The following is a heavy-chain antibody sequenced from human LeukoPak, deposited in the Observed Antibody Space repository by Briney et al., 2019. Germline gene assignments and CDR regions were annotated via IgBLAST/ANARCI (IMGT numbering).Heavy chain of an antibody. V-gene: IGHV3-33*01. CDR3: ARDLIAVAGFPASWFDP. CDR1: GFTFSSYG. CDR2: IWYDGSNK. J-gene: IGHJ5*02. D-gene: IGHD6-19*01. Sequence: GGSLRLSCAASGFTFSSYGMHWVRQAPGKGLEWVAVIWYDGSNKYYADSVKGRFTISRDNSKNTLYLQMNSLRAEDTAVYYCARDLIAVAGFPASWFDPWGQGTLVTVSS.